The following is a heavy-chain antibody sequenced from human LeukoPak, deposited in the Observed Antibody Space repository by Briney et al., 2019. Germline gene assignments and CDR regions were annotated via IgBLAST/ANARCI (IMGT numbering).Heavy chain of an antibody. V-gene: IGHV3-23*01. CDR2: INSSGGGT. CDR1: GFTFSSYA. J-gene: IGHJ5*02. Sequence: PGGSLRLSCAASGFTFSSYAMNWVRQAPGKGLEWVSGINSSGGGTYYADSVKGRFTISRDNSKNTLYLQMNSLRAEDTAVYYCARGVHFDWLLENWFDPWGQGTLVTVSS. CDR3: ARGVHFDWLLENWFDP. D-gene: IGHD3-9*01.